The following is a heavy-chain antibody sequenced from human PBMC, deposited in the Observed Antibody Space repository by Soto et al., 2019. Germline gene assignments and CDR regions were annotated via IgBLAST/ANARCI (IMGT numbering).Heavy chain of an antibody. Sequence: EVQLVESGGGLVKPGGSLRLSCAASGFTFSNAWMNWVRQAPGKGLEWVGRIKSKTDGGTTDYAAPVKGRFTISRDDSKNTLYPQMNSLKTEDTAVYYCTTDWMYGEDDYGDCLGGRNWFDPWGQGTLVTVSS. CDR3: TTDWMYGEDDYGDCLGGRNWFDP. CDR1: GFTFSNAW. J-gene: IGHJ5*02. D-gene: IGHD4-17*01. CDR2: IKSKTDGGTT. V-gene: IGHV3-15*07.